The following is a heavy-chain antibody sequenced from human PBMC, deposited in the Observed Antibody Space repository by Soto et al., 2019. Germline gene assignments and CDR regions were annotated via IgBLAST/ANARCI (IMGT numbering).Heavy chain of an antibody. Sequence: SETLSLTCTVSGGSISSSSYYWGWIRQPPGKGLEWIGSIYYSGSTYYNPSLKSRVTISVDTSKNQFSLKLSSVAAADTAVYYRASTGIRVHYGMDVWGQGTTVTVSS. CDR1: GGSISSSSYY. J-gene: IGHJ6*02. V-gene: IGHV4-39*01. D-gene: IGHD3-3*02. CDR3: ASTGIRVHYGMDV. CDR2: IYYSGST.